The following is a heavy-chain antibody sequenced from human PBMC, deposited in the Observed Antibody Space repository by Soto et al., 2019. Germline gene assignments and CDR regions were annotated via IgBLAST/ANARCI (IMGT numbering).Heavy chain of an antibody. J-gene: IGHJ6*02. CDR1: GGSFSGYY. CDR2: INHSGST. CDR3: ARSDTNYDFWSGYRSHGMDV. D-gene: IGHD3-3*01. Sequence: QVQLQQWGAGLLKPSETLSLTCAVYGGSFSGYYWSWIRQPPGKGLEWIGEINHSGSTNYNPSLKSRVTISVDTSKNQFSLKLSSVSAADTAVYYCARSDTNYDFWSGYRSHGMDVWGQGTTVTVSS. V-gene: IGHV4-34*01.